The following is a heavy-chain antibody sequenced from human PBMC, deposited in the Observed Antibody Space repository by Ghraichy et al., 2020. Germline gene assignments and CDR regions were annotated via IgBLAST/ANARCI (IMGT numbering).Heavy chain of an antibody. CDR3: AKSYSSGWYEYHYFDY. CDR1: GFTFSSYA. J-gene: IGHJ4*02. Sequence: GESLNISCAASGFTFSSYAMSWVRQAPGKGLEWVSAISGSGGSTYYADSVKGRFTISRDNSKNTLYLQMNSLRAEDTAVYYCAKSYSSGWYEYHYFDYWGQGTLVTVSS. V-gene: IGHV3-23*01. CDR2: ISGSGGST. D-gene: IGHD6-19*01.